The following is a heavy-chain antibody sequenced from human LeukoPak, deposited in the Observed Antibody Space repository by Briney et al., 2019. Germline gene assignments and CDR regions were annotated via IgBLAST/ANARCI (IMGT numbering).Heavy chain of an antibody. CDR2: IYYRGST. CDR1: GGSLTSYY. D-gene: IGHD6-6*01. CDR3: ARHEGEQLVLGMDV. V-gene: IGHV4-59*08. J-gene: IGHJ6*02. Sequence: IPSETLSLTCTVSGGSLTSYYWSWIRQPPLKGLEWIGYIYYRGSTNYNPSLKSRVTISVDTSKKQFSLKLSSVTAADTAVYYCARHEGEQLVLGMDVWGQGTTVTVSS.